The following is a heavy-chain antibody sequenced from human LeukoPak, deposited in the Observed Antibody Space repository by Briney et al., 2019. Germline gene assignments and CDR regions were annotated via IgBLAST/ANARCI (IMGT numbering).Heavy chain of an antibody. V-gene: IGHV3-23*01. CDR2: MSGSGGST. CDR3: ARDKVMRWFGELHLRDYFDY. J-gene: IGHJ4*02. CDR1: GFNFSGYA. Sequence: GGSLRLSCVASGFNFSGYAMTWVRQAPGKGLEWVPAMSGSGGSTYYADSVKGRFTISRDNSKNTMFPQMNSLRAEDTAVYYCARDKVMRWFGELHLRDYFDYWGQGTLVTVSS. D-gene: IGHD3-10*01.